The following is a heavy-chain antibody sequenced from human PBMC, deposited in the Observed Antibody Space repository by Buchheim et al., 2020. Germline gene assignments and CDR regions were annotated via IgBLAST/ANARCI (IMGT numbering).Heavy chain of an antibody. CDR3: VRDRGWTAFDY. Sequence: EVQLVESGGGLVQPGESLRLSCAASGFTLGSHWMIWVRQAPGKGLERVSFINTDGSTTGYADSVKGRFTISRDNARTTVYLHMTSLRVEDTAVYYCVRDRGWTAFDYWGQGAL. CDR2: INTDGSTT. CDR1: GFTLGSHW. J-gene: IGHJ4*02. V-gene: IGHV3-74*01. D-gene: IGHD6-19*01.